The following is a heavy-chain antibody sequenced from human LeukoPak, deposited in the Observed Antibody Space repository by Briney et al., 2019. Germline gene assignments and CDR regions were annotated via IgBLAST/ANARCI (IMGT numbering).Heavy chain of an antibody. J-gene: IGHJ6*03. CDR2: ISSSSSYI. V-gene: IGHV3-21*01. D-gene: IGHD4-17*01. CDR1: GFTFSSYS. Sequence: PGGSLRLSCAASGFTFSSYSMKWVRQAPGQGLGWVSSISSSSSYIYYADSVKGRFTTSRDNAKNSLYLQMNSLRAEDTAVYYCASIRGVDDYGDYVDYYYYMDVWGKGTTVTVSS. CDR3: ASIRGVDDYGDYVDYYYYMDV.